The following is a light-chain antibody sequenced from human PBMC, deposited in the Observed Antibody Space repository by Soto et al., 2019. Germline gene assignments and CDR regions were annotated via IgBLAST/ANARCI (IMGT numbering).Light chain of an antibody. CDR1: QGVSSY. CDR3: QQYDSYPQP. V-gene: IGKV1-8*01. Sequence: AIRMTQSPSSFSASTGDSVTITCRASQGVSSYLAWYQQKPGKAPKLQIYAPSTLQHGAPSRFSGSGSGTDGTLTMSSLQSEDFATYSCQQYDSYPQPFGQGTKVEIK. CDR2: APS. J-gene: IGKJ1*01.